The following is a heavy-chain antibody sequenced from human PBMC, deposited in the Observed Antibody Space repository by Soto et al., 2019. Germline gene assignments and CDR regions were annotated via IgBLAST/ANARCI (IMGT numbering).Heavy chain of an antibody. Sequence: GESLKISCKGSGYSVTSYWISWVRQMPGKGLEWMGRIDPSDSYTNYSPSFQGHVTISADKSISTAYLQWSNLKASDTAMYYCARSPLLRYFDWSHDYWGQGTLVTVSS. J-gene: IGHJ4*02. CDR1: GYSVTSYW. CDR3: ARSPLLRYFDWSHDY. V-gene: IGHV5-10-1*01. D-gene: IGHD3-9*01. CDR2: IDPSDSYT.